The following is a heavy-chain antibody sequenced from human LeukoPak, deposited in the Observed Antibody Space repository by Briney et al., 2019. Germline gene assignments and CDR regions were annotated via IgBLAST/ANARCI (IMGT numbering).Heavy chain of an antibody. CDR3: AKPRKAYYYGSGRYDPFDY. D-gene: IGHD3-10*01. V-gene: IGHV3-23*01. J-gene: IGHJ4*02. CDR1: GFTLSSYA. Sequence: GGSLRLSCAASGFTLSSYAMSWVRQAPGKGLEWVSAISGSGGSTYYADSVKGRFTISRDNSKNTLYLQMNSLRAEDTAVYYCAKPRKAYYYGSGRYDPFDYWGQGTLVTVSS. CDR2: ISGSGGST.